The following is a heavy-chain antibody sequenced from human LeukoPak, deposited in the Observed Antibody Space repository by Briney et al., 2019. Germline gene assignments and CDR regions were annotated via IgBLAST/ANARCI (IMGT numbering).Heavy chain of an antibody. J-gene: IGHJ4*02. CDR2: IYYSGST. CDR3: ARGIFGDYVAFDY. Sequence: ASETLSLTCTVSGGSISSSSYYWGWIRQPPGKGLEWIGSIYYSGSTYYNPSLKSRVTMSVDTSKNQFSLKLSSMTAADTAVYYCARGIFGDYVAFDYWGQGTLVTVSS. CDR1: GGSISSSSYY. V-gene: IGHV4-39*07. D-gene: IGHD4-17*01.